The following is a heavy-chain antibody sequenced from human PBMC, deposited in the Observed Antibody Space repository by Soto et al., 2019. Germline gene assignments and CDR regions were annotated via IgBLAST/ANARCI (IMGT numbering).Heavy chain of an antibody. CDR3: AKEDGYKQEERYYYYGMDV. V-gene: IGHV3-30*18. Sequence: PGGSLRLSCAASGFTFSSYGMHWVRQAPGKGLEWVAVISYDGSNKYYADSVKGRFTISRDNSKNTLYLQMNSLRAEDTAVYYCAKEDGYKQEERYYYYGMDVWGQGTTVTVSS. J-gene: IGHJ6*02. CDR2: ISYDGSNK. D-gene: IGHD5-12*01. CDR1: GFTFSSYG.